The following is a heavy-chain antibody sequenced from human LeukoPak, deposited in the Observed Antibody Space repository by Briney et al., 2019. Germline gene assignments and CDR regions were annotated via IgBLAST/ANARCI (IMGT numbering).Heavy chain of an antibody. J-gene: IGHJ6*02. CDR2: ISYDGSNK. V-gene: IGHV3-30-3*01. CDR1: GFTFSSYA. CDR3: AFEYSSSAVDYYYYYGMDV. D-gene: IGHD6-6*01. Sequence: GGSLRLSCAASGFTFSSYAMHWVRQAPGKGLEWVAVISYDGSNKYYADSVKGRFTISRDNSKNTLYLLMNSLRAEDTAVYYCAFEYSSSAVDYYYYYGMDVWGQGTTVTVSS.